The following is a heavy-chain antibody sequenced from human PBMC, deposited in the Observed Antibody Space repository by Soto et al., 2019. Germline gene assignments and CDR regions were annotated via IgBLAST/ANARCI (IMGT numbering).Heavy chain of an antibody. D-gene: IGHD3-16*02. V-gene: IGHV3-30*18. Sequence: PGGSLRLSCAASGFTFSSYAMHWVRQAPGKGLEWVAVISYDGSDKYYADSVKGRFTISRDNSKNTLNLQMNSLRADDTAVYYCAKALGELSPESYDYWGQGTLVTV. J-gene: IGHJ4*02. CDR1: GFTFSSYA. CDR3: AKALGELSPESYDY. CDR2: ISYDGSDK.